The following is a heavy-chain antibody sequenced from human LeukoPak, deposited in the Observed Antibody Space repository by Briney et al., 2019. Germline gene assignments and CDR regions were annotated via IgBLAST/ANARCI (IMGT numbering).Heavy chain of an antibody. CDR2: MSTSGTTI. D-gene: IGHD4-23*01. V-gene: IGHV3-48*03. Sequence: GGSLGLSCAASGFTLSTFEMNWVRQAPGKGLEWVSYMSTSGTTIYYIDSVKGRFTISRDNAKNSLYLQMNSLRAEDTALYYCAREGYRGNSDAFDLWGQGTMVTVSS. CDR3: AREGYRGNSDAFDL. J-gene: IGHJ3*01. CDR1: GFTLSTFE.